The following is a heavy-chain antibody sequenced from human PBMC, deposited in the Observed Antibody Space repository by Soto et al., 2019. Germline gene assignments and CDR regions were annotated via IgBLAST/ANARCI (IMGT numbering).Heavy chain of an antibody. V-gene: IGHV3-23*01. D-gene: IGHD3-22*01. CDR3: GKDDGGYPSTAPP. CDR1: GITISNYP. Sequence: EVQLLESGGGLVQPGGSLRLSCAASGITISNYPMSWVRQAPGKGLDWVSGISGSGDRTYYADSAKGRFTISKDISRNSLSLQLDSLGVEDTAVYFCGKDDGGYPSTAPPWGQGTLGTVSS. J-gene: IGHJ5*02. CDR2: ISGSGDRT.